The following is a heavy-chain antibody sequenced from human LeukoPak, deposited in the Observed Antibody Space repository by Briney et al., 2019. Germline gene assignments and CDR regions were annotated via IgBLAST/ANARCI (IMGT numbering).Heavy chain of an antibody. CDR3: AGWGLWLVPDS. D-gene: IGHD6-19*01. Sequence: PSETLSLTCTVSGGSISSYHWSWIRQPPGKGLEWIGYIYYSGSTKYNPSLKSRVTISDDTSKNQYPLKLSAVAAADTAVYYWAGWGLWLVPDSWGQGTLVTVSS. V-gene: IGHV4-59*01. CDR1: GGSISSYH. CDR2: IYYSGST. J-gene: IGHJ4*02.